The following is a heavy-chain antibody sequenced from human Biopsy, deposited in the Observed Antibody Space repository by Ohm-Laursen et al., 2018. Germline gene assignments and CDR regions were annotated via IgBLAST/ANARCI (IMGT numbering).Heavy chain of an antibody. V-gene: IGHV1-8*01. CDR1: GYTFTSYD. CDR3: ARGPIGGGFGLDV. Sequence: ASVKVSCKASGYTFTSYDINWVRQATGQGREWMGWMNTKTGNTGLAYNFRGKVSLTRDTSISVAYLEVYSLTSEDTATFYCARGPIGGGFGLDVWGLGTTVTVSS. CDR2: MNTKTGNT. J-gene: IGHJ6*02. D-gene: IGHD3-10*01.